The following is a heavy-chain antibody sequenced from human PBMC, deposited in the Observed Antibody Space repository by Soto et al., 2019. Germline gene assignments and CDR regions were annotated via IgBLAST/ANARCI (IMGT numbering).Heavy chain of an antibody. Sequence: QVQLVQSGTEVKKPGASVKVSCKASGGTFSRSGFHWVRQAPGQGLEWMGMIVPSVDTTNYAQKFQARVTISAYQFTSTVDMELRSLRAEYTALYYCARGPQPTDTAVPGAVAVLGQGTGVIVSS. CDR1: GGTFSRSG. CDR2: IVPSVDTT. CDR3: ARGPQPTDTAVPGAVAV. V-gene: IGHV1-69*18. J-gene: IGHJ6*02. D-gene: IGHD5-18*01.